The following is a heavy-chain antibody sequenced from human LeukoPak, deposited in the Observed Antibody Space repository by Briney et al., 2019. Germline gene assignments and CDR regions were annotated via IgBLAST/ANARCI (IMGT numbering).Heavy chain of an antibody. CDR2: ISGSGGST. D-gene: IGHD6-19*01. CDR1: RFTFSSYA. CDR3: AKDFATGYSSGWYVY. Sequence: PGGSLRLSCAASRFTFSSYAMSWVRPAPGKGLEWVSAISGSGGSTYYADSVKGRFTISRDNSKNTLYLQMNSLRAEDTAVYYCAKDFATGYSSGWYVYWGQGTLVTVSS. V-gene: IGHV3-23*01. J-gene: IGHJ4*02.